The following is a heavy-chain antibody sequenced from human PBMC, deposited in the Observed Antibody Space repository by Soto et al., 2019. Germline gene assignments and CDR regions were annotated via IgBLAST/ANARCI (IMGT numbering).Heavy chain of an antibody. J-gene: IGHJ4*02. CDR1: GASISSYY. CDR3: ARHLNYNYFDY. D-gene: IGHD3-10*01. V-gene: IGHV4-59*01. CDR2: IYHSGTT. Sequence: SETLSLTCSVSGASISSYYWSWIRQPPGKGLEWLGYIYHSGTTSYNPSLQSRVTISLDTSKNQFSLKLTSATAADTAVYYCARHLNYNYFDYWGQGXLVTVYS.